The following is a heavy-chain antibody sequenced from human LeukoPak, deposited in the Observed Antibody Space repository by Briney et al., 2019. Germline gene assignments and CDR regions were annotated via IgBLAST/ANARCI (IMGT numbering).Heavy chain of an antibody. V-gene: IGHV5-51*01. CDR2: IYPGDSDT. D-gene: IGHD3-3*01. CDR1: GYSFTSYW. CDR3: ARWMTIFGVVEYWFDP. J-gene: IGHJ5*02. Sequence: GESLKISCKGSGYSFTSYWIGWVRQMPGKGLEWMGIIYPGDSDTRYSPSFQGQVTISADKSISTAYLQWSSLKASDIAMYYCARWMTIFGVVEYWFDPWGQGTLVTVSS.